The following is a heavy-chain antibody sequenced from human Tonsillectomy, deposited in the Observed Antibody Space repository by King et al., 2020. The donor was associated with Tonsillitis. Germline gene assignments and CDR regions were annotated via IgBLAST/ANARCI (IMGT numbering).Heavy chain of an antibody. J-gene: IGHJ3*02. CDR2: VTSSSVYR. D-gene: IGHD6-19*01. CDR1: GFTFSSYS. Sequence: VQLVESGGGLVKPGGSLRLSCAVSGFTFSSYSMNWVRQPPGKGLEWVSSVTSSSVYRYPADSVEGRFIVSRDNGKNSLYLQMNSLRAEDTAIYYCVREAGYGSGWLGTFDIWGQGTMVTVSS. V-gene: IGHV3-21*01. CDR3: VREAGYGSGWLGTFDI.